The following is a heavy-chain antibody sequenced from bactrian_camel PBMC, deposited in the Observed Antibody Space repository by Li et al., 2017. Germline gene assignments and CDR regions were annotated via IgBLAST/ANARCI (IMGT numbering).Heavy chain of an antibody. CDR1: GPYSSNC. V-gene: IGHV3S1*01. CDR2: IKPNGRPS. Sequence: VQLVESGGGLVQPGGSLRLSCAASGPYSSNCLAWFRQAPGKEREGVASIKPNGRPSRYKDSVKGRFTISRDNGNNTTYLEMNNLKPEDTAVYYCAADGWVERDGRCDSLSQGTQVTVS. D-gene: IGHD3*01. CDR3: AADGWVERDGRCDS. J-gene: IGHJ4*01.